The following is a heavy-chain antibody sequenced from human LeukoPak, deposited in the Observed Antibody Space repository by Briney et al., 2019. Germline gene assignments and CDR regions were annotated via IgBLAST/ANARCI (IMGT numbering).Heavy chain of an antibody. CDR3: ARGPSVRSYYYYMDV. D-gene: IGHD3-3*01. Sequence: SVKVSCKASGGTFSSYAISWVRQAPGQGLEWMGGIIPIFGTANYAQKFQGRVTITTDESTSTAYMELSSLRSEDTAVYYRARGPSVRSYYYYMDVWGKGTTVTVSS. CDR2: IIPIFGTA. J-gene: IGHJ6*03. CDR1: GGTFSSYA. V-gene: IGHV1-69*05.